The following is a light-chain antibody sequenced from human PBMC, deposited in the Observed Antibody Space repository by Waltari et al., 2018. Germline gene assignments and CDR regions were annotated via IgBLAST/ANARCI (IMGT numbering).Light chain of an antibody. J-gene: IGLJ3*02. CDR3: VLYMGSGIHWV. V-gene: IGLV8-61*01. Sequence: QTVVTQEPSFSVSPGGTVTLTCGLSSGSVTTSYYHSRYQQTPGQAPRTLIYSTNTRSSGVPDRFSGSILGNKAALTITGAQADDESDYYCVLYMGSGIHWVFGGGTKLTVL. CDR1: SGSVTTSYY. CDR2: STN.